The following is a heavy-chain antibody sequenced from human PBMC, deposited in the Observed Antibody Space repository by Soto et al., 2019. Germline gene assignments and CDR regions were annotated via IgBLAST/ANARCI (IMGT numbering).Heavy chain of an antibody. CDR2: IIPIFGTA. CDR3: ATYSSSWLGPSPPHYYYYGMDV. J-gene: IGHJ6*02. D-gene: IGHD6-13*01. CDR1: GGTFSSYA. V-gene: IGHV1-69*01. Sequence: QVQLVQSGAEVKKPGSSVKVSCKASGGTFSSYAISWVRQAPGQGLEWMGGIIPIFGTANYAQKFQGRVTITADESTSTAYMELSSLRSEDTAVYYCATYSSSWLGPSPPHYYYYGMDVWGQGTTVTVSS.